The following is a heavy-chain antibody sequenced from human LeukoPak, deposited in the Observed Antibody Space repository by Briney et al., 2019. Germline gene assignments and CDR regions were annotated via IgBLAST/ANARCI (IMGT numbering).Heavy chain of an antibody. J-gene: IGHJ3*02. CDR1: GYSISSGYY. Sequence: SSETLSLTCTVSGYSISSGYYWGWIRQPPGKGLEWIGSIYHSGSTYYNPSLKSRVTISVDTSKNQFSLKLSSVTAADTAVYYCARGPDTAMVIAGTNDAFDIWGQGTMVTVSS. CDR2: IYHSGST. V-gene: IGHV4-38-2*02. CDR3: ARGPDTAMVIAGTNDAFDI. D-gene: IGHD5-18*01.